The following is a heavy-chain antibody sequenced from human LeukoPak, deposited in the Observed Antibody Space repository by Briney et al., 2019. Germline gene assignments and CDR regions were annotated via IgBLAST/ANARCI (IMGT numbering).Heavy chain of an antibody. CDR2: ISWNSGSI. V-gene: IGHV3-9*01. CDR3: AKDIYGDYVFYYFDY. J-gene: IGHJ4*02. CDR1: GFTFDDYA. Sequence: GRSLRLSCAASGFTFDDYAMHWVRQAPGKGLEWVSGISWNSGSISYADSVKGRFTISRDNAKNSLYLQMNSLRAEDTALYYCAKDIYGDYVFYYFDYWGQGTLVTVSS. D-gene: IGHD4-17*01.